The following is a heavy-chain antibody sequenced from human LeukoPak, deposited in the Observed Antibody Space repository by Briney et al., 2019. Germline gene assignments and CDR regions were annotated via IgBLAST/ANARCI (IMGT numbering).Heavy chain of an antibody. V-gene: IGHV5-51*01. CDR1: GYSFTSYW. Sequence: GESLKISCKGSGYSFTSYWIGWVRQMPGKGLEWMGIIYPGDSDTRYSPSFQGQVTISADKSISTAYLQWSSLKASDTAMYYCARRYDSNGYYYPFDYWGQGTLVSVSS. J-gene: IGHJ4*02. CDR3: ARRYDSNGYYYPFDY. D-gene: IGHD3-22*01. CDR2: IYPGDSDT.